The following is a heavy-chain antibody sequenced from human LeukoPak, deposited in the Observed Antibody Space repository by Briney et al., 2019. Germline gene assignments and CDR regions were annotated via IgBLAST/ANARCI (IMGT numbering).Heavy chain of an antibody. CDR3: ASSGSYRFDY. CDR1: GFTFSSYS. CDR2: ITASGTAM. D-gene: IGHD1-26*01. Sequence: GGSLRPSCAASGFTFSSYSMNWVRQAPGKGLEWVSHITASGTAMFYADSVKGRFTISRDNAKNSLYLQMNSLRDEDTAMYYCASSGSYRFDYWGQGTLVTVSS. V-gene: IGHV3-48*02. J-gene: IGHJ4*02.